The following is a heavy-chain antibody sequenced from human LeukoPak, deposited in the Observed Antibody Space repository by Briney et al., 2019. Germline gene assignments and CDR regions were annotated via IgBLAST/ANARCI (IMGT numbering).Heavy chain of an antibody. V-gene: IGHV1-69*13. Sequence: SVKVSCKASGVTFSSYGFNWVRQAPGQGLEWMGGIIPILGTPNYAQKFQGRVTITADESTSTVYMELSSLRSEDTAVYYCARGAHYSSGSYYSFDYWGQGTLVTVSS. CDR3: ARGAHYSSGSYYSFDY. CDR1: GVTFSSYG. J-gene: IGHJ4*02. CDR2: IIPILGTP. D-gene: IGHD3-10*01.